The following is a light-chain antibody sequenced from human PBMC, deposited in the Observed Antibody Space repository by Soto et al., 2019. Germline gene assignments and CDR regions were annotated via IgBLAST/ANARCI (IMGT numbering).Light chain of an antibody. CDR2: DVS. V-gene: IGLV2-14*01. CDR3: SSYTSSSTVYV. CDR1: SSDVGGYNY. Sequence: SVLTQPASWSGSPGQSITISCTGTSSDVGGYNYVSWYQQHPGKAPKLMIYDVSNRPSGVSNRFSGSKSGNTASLTISGLQAEDEADYYCSSYTSSSTVYVFGTGTKVTV. J-gene: IGLJ1*01.